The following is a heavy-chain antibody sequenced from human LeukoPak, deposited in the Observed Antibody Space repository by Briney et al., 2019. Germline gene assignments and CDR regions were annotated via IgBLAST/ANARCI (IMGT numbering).Heavy chain of an antibody. Sequence: GGSLRHSCAASGFTFSNAWMNWVRQAPGKGLEWVGRIKSKADSGTTDYAAPVKGRFTSSREDYKKTLYLQMNSLNTEDTGLYYCTTRLYYDFWSGYSGPPDYWGQGTLVSVSS. CDR2: IKSKADSGTT. V-gene: IGHV3-15*01. J-gene: IGHJ4*02. D-gene: IGHD3-3*01. CDR3: TTRLYYDFWSGYSGPPDY. CDR1: GFTFSNAW.